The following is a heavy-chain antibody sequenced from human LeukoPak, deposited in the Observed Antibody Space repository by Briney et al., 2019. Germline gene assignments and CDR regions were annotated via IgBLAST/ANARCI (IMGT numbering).Heavy chain of an antibody. CDR2: IYYSGST. Sequence: PSETLSLTCTVSGGSTSNSSYFWGWIRQPPGKGLEWIGSIYYSGSTYYSPSLKSRVTISVDTSKNQFSLKLSSVTAADTAVYYCARLYSVRWFDPWGQGILVTVSS. D-gene: IGHD2-21*01. CDR3: ARLYSVRWFDP. J-gene: IGHJ5*02. V-gene: IGHV4-39*01. CDR1: GGSTSNSSYF.